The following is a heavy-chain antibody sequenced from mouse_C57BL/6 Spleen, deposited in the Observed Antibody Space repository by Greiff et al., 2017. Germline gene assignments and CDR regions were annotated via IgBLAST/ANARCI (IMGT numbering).Heavy chain of an antibody. J-gene: IGHJ4*01. CDR3: TRAGYDGYPYYYAMDY. CDR1: GFTFSSYA. CDR2: ISSGGDYI. Sequence: EVQVVESGEGLVKPGGSLKLSCAASGFTFSSYAMSWVRQTPEKRLEWVAYISSGGDYIYYADTVKGRFTISRDNARNTLYLQMSSLKSEDTAMYYCTRAGYDGYPYYYAMDYWGQGTSVTVSS. D-gene: IGHD2-3*01. V-gene: IGHV5-9-1*02.